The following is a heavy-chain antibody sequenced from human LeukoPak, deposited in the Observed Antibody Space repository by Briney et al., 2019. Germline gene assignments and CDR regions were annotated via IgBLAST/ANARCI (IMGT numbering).Heavy chain of an antibody. CDR1: GFTVGSNY. J-gene: IGHJ3*02. Sequence: QTGGSLRLSCAASGFTVGSNYMSWVRQAPGKGLEWVSVIYGGGSTYYADSVKGRFTISRDNSKNTLYLQMNSLRAEDTAVYYCARDPYYDMPIWGQGTMVTVSS. CDR3: ARDPYYDMPI. D-gene: IGHD3-22*01. CDR2: IYGGGST. V-gene: IGHV3-66*01.